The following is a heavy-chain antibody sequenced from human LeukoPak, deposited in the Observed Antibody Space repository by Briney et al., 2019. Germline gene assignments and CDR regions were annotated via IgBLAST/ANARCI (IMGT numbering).Heavy chain of an antibody. CDR3: ARRTTVTSPSYYYGMDV. J-gene: IGHJ6*02. CDR1: GYTFTSYD. D-gene: IGHD4-17*01. CDR2: ISAYNGNT. V-gene: IGHV1-18*01. Sequence: GASVKVSCKASGYTFTSYDINWVRQATGQGLEWMGWISAYNGNTNYAQKLQGRVTMTTDTSTSTAYMELRSLRSDDTAVYYCARRTTVTSPSYYYGMDVWGQGTTVTVSS.